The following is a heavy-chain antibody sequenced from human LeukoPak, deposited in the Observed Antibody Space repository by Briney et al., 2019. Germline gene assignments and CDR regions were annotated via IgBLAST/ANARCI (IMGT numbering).Heavy chain of an antibody. Sequence: PGGSLRLSCAASGFTFSSYGMHWVRQAPGKGLEWVAFIRYDGSNKYYADSVKGRFTISRGNSKNTLYLQMNSLRAEDTAMYYCAKEARWYSSSWYYFDYWGRGTLVTVSS. V-gene: IGHV3-30*02. CDR2: IRYDGSNK. J-gene: IGHJ4*02. CDR1: GFTFSSYG. CDR3: AKEARWYSSSWYYFDY. D-gene: IGHD6-13*01.